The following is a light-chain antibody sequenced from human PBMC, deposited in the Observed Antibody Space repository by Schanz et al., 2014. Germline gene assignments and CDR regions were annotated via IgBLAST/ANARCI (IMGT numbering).Light chain of an antibody. CDR1: QSISNTY. CDR2: GAS. CDR3: QRYGGSIMYT. J-gene: IGKJ2*01. V-gene: IGKV3-20*01. Sequence: EIVLTQSPGTLSLSPGERATLSCRASQSISNTYLAWYQQKPGQAPRLLIYGASTRATGIPDRFSGSGSGTDFTLTITRLEPEDFAVYFCQRYGGSIMYTFGQGTKLEIK.